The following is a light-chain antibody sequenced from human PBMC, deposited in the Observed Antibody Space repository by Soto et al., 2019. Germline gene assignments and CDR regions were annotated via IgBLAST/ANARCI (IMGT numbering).Light chain of an antibody. CDR2: IAS. J-gene: IGKJ1*01. CDR1: QSVNSDY. Sequence: EIVLTQSPGTLSLFPGERATLSCRATQSVNSDYLAWSQQKPGQAPRLLIYIASRRATGIPDRFSGSGSGTDFTLTISRLEPEDFAVYYCQQYGTSPWTFGQGTKVEIK. CDR3: QQYGTSPWT. V-gene: IGKV3-20*01.